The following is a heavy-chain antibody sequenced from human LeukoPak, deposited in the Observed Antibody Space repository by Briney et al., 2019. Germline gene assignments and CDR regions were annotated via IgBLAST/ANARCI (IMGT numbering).Heavy chain of an antibody. CDR2: FYRGIST. J-gene: IGHJ3*02. D-gene: IGHD3-22*01. Sequence: GGSLRLSCAASGFTVSSNYMSWVRQAPGKGLEWVSSFYRGISTYYADSVKGRFTTSRDHSKNTVYLQMDSLRPEDTAVYYCARYYDSSGYTPGAFDIWGQGTMVTVS. CDR3: ARYYDSSGYTPGAFDI. CDR1: GFTVSSNY. V-gene: IGHV3-66*02.